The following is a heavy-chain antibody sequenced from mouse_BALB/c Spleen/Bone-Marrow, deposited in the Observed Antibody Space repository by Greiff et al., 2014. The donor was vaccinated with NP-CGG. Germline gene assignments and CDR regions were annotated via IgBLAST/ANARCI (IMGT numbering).Heavy chain of an antibody. V-gene: IGHV14-3*02. J-gene: IGHJ3*01. CDR2: IDPANGNT. Sequence: VQLQQSGAELVKPGASVKLSCTASGFNIKDTYMHWVKQRPEQGLEWIGRIDPANGNTKYDPKFQGKATITADTSSNTAYLQLSSLTSEDTAVYYCAPYHYGSSQFACWGQGTLVTVSA. CDR1: GFNIKDTY. CDR3: APYHYGSSQFAC. D-gene: IGHD1-1*01.